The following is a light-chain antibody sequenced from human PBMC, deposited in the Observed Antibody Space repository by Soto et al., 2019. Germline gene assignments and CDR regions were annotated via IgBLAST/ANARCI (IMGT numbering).Light chain of an antibody. J-gene: IGLJ3*02. Sequence: QSVLTQPPSVSAAPGQKVTISCSGSSSNIGDNYVSWYQQFPGSAPKVVIYDNNKRPSGIPDRFSGSKSGNTASLTVSGLQADDEAVYYCYSYAGRNIWVFGGGTKLTVL. CDR3: YSYAGRNIWV. V-gene: IGLV1-51*01. CDR1: SSNIGDNY. CDR2: DNN.